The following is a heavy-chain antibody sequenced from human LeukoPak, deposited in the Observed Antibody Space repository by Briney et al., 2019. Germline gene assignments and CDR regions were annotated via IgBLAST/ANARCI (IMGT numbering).Heavy chain of an antibody. J-gene: IGHJ4*02. CDR2: IYTSGST. CDR1: GGSISSYY. Sequence: SETLSLTCTVSGGSISSYYWSWIRQPAGKGLEWIGRIYTSGSTNYNPSLKSRVTMSVDTSKNQFPLKLSSVTAADTAVYYCAREGTMVRGVITPFDYWGQGTLVTVSS. CDR3: AREGTMVRGVITPFDY. D-gene: IGHD3-10*01. V-gene: IGHV4-4*07.